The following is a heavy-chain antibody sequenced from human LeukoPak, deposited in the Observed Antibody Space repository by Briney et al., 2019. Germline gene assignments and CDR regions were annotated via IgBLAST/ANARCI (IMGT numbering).Heavy chain of an antibody. D-gene: IGHD6-13*01. J-gene: IGHJ3*02. V-gene: IGHV4-59*01. Sequence: SETLSLTCTVSGGSISSYYWNWIRQPPGKGLEWIGYITGNIYYSGSTNYNASLKSRVTISLDTSKNQFSLKLSAVTAADTAVYYCARSSSWHTDAFDIWGQGTMVTVSS. CDR1: GGSISSYY. CDR3: ARSSSWHTDAFDI. CDR2: ITGNIYYSGST.